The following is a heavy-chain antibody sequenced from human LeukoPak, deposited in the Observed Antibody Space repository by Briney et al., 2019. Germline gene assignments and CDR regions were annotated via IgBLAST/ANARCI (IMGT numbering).Heavy chain of an antibody. CDR2: INHSGST. D-gene: IGHD3-3*01. J-gene: IGHJ5*02. Sequence: SETLSLTCAVHGGSFSGYYWSWIRQPPGKGLEWIGEINHSGSTNYNPSLKSRVTISVDTSKNQISLKLSSVTAADTAVYYCARRFNVLRFLEWATAWFDPWGQGTLVTVSS. CDR1: GGSFSGYY. V-gene: IGHV4-34*01. CDR3: ARRFNVLRFLEWATAWFDP.